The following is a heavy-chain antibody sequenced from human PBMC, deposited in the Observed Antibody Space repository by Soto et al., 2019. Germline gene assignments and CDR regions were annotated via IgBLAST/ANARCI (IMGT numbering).Heavy chain of an antibody. D-gene: IGHD6-13*01. Sequence: SETLSLTCTVSGGSISSNYWTWIRQPPGKGLEWIGYVYNSGSTNYNPSLKSRVTISEDTSKSQFSLKVNSMTAADTAVYYCARYRREAVAGYTLANWRQGILVTVSS. J-gene: IGHJ4*02. V-gene: IGHV4-59*01. CDR1: GGSISSNY. CDR2: VYNSGST. CDR3: ARYRREAVAGYTLAN.